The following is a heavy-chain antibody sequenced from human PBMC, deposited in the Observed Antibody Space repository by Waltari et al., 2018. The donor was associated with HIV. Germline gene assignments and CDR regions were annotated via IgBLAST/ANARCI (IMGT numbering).Heavy chain of an antibody. CDR3: ARAIDYYDSSGFQH. CDR1: GYIFTSHA. CDR2: INAGNGNT. Sequence: QVQLVQSGAEVKKPGASVKVSCKASGYIFTSHAMHWMRQAPGQRLEWMGWINAGNGNTKYSQKFPGRITITRDTSASTVYMELSSLRSEDTSVYFCARAIDYYDSSGFQHWGQGTLVTVSS. V-gene: IGHV1-3*01. J-gene: IGHJ1*01. D-gene: IGHD3-22*01.